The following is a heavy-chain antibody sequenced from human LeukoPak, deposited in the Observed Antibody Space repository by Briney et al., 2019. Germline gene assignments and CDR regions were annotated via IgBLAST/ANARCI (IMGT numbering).Heavy chain of an antibody. CDR3: ARRGDNYGSPFDY. D-gene: IGHD5-18*01. CDR1: GFTFSSYA. CDR2: IYSGGNT. J-gene: IGHJ4*02. V-gene: IGHV3-53*01. Sequence: GGSLRLSCAASGFTFSSYAMSWVRQAPGKGLEWVSLIYSGGNTDYADSVKGRFTISRDNSKNTLYLQMNSLRAEDTAVYYCARRGDNYGSPFDYWGQGTLVTASS.